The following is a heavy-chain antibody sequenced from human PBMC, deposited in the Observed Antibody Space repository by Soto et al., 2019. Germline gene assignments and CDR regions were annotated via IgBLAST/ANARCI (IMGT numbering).Heavy chain of an antibody. D-gene: IGHD3-22*01. CDR2: IYYSGST. CDR3: ARAQYDSSGYFRFDY. V-gene: IGHV4-31*11. J-gene: IGHJ4*02. CDR1: GGSFSGYY. Sequence: SETLSLTCAVYGGSFSGYYWSWIRQHPGKGLEWIGYIYYSGSTYYNPSLKSRVTISVDTSKNQFSLKLSSVTAADTAVYYCARAQYDSSGYFRFDYWGQGTLVTVSS.